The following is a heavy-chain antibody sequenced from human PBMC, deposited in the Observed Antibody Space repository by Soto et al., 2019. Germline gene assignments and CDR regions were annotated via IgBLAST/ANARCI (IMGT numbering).Heavy chain of an antibody. CDR1: EFTFSSSW. J-gene: IGHJ5*02. V-gene: IGHV3-7*03. Sequence: EVQLVESGGGLAHPGGSLRSTGTALEFTFSSSWMPWVRQAQGKGLEWVGKIKHDGIGVYYLDSVRGRFTISRDSAWKSLYLQVNSLRAEDTAVYYCAGIQNNWFDPWGQGTLVAVSS. CDR3: AGIQNNWFDP. CDR2: IKHDGIGV.